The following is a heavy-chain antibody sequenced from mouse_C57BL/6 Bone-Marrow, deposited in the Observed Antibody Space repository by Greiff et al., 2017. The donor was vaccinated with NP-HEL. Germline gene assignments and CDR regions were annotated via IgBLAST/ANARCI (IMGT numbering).Heavy chain of an antibody. J-gene: IGHJ2*01. V-gene: IGHV6-3*01. Sequence: EVQLVESGGGLVQPGGSLKLSCVASGFTFSNYWMNWVRQSPEKGLEWVAQIRLKSDNYATHYAESVKGRFTISRDDSKSSVYLQMNNLRAEDTGIYYCTAPYFDYWGQGTTLTVSS. CDR2: IRLKSDNYAT. CDR1: GFTFSNYW. CDR3: TAPYFDY.